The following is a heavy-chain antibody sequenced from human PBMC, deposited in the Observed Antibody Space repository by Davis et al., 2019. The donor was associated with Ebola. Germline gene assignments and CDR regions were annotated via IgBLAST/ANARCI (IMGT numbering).Heavy chain of an antibody. D-gene: IGHD6-19*01. CDR3: ARGSRQWLVPRMDY. CDR2: INHSGST. V-gene: IGHV4-34*01. CDR1: GGSFSGYY. Sequence: MPSETLSLTCAVYGGSFSGYYWSWIRQPPGKGLEWIGEINHSGSTNYNPSLKSRVTISVDTSKNQFSLKLSSVTAADTAVYYCARGSRQWLVPRMDYWGQGTLVTVSS. J-gene: IGHJ4*02.